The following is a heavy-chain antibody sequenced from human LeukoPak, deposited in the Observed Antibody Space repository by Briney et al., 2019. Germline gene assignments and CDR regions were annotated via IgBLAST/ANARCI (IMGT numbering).Heavy chain of an antibody. Sequence: SETLSLTCTVSGYSISSGYYWGWIRQPPGKGLEWIGEINHSGSTNYNPSLKSRVTISVDTSKNQFSLKLSSVTAADTAVYYCARLSGGGYNVFDYWGQGTLVTVSS. CDR3: ARLSGGGYNVFDY. D-gene: IGHD5-24*01. V-gene: IGHV4-38-2*02. CDR1: GYSISSGYY. J-gene: IGHJ4*02. CDR2: INHSGST.